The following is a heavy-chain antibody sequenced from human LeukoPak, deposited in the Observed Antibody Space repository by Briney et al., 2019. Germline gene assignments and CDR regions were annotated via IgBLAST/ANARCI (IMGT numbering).Heavy chain of an antibody. Sequence: PSETLSLTCAVYGGSFSGYYWSWIRQPPGKGLEWIGEINHSGSTNYNPSLKSRVTISVDTSKNQFSLKLSSVTAADTAVHYCARVYSTTPDYYYGMDVWGQGTTVTVSS. CDR1: GGSFSGYY. V-gene: IGHV4-34*01. D-gene: IGHD6-13*01. CDR2: INHSGST. CDR3: ARVYSTTPDYYYGMDV. J-gene: IGHJ6*02.